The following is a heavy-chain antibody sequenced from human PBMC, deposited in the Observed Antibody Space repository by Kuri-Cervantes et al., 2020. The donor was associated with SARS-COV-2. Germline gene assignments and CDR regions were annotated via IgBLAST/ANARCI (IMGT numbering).Heavy chain of an antibody. V-gene: IGHV1-2*02. CDR2: INPNSGGT. J-gene: IGHJ4*02. Sequence: ASVKVSCKASGYTSTGYYMHWVRQAPGQGLEWMGWINPNSGGTNYAQKFQGRVTMTRDTSISTAYMELSRLRSDDTAVYYCARDFWPSGGYFDYWGQGTLVTVSS. D-gene: IGHD3-10*01. CDR3: ARDFWPSGGYFDY. CDR1: GYTSTGYY.